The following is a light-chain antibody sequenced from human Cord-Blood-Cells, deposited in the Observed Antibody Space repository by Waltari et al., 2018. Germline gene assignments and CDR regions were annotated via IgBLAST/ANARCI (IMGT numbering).Light chain of an antibody. CDR2: EFS. J-gene: IGLJ2*01. CDR1: SSDVGGYTY. CDR3: SSYAGSNNFVV. V-gene: IGLV2-8*01. Sequence: QSALTQPPSASGSPGQSVTISCTGTSSDVGGYTYVSLYQQHPGKAPKLMIYEFSKRPSGVPDRFSGSKSGNTASLTVSGLQAEDEADYYCSSYAGSNNFVVFGGGTKLTVL.